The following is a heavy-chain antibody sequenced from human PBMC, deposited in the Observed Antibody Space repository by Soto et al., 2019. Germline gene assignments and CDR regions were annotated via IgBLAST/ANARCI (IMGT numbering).Heavy chain of an antibody. CDR1: GFMFSSSW. CDR3: VEGWNDF. D-gene: IGHD1-1*01. Sequence: EVQMVQSGGDLVKPGGSLRLSCVTSGFMFSSSWMSWVRQAPGKGLEWVARIKSKGDGGARDYAAPVKSRFTISRDDSKNKVYLQMNSLRGEDTSVYYCVEGWNDFWGQGTLVTVSS. J-gene: IGHJ4*02. CDR2: IKSKGDGGAR. V-gene: IGHV3-15*01.